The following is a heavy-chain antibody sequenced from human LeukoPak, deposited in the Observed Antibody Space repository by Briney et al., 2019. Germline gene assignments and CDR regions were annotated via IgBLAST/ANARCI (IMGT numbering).Heavy chain of an antibody. Sequence: GGTLRLSCAASGFTFSSYGMHWVRQAPGKGLEWVAFIRYDGSNKYYADSVKGRFTISRDNSKNTLYLQMNSLRAEDTAVYYCAKDGGGYYPSYYYYMDVWGKGTTVTISS. V-gene: IGHV3-30*02. CDR1: GFTFSSYG. CDR3: AKDGGGYYPSYYYYMDV. D-gene: IGHD3-22*01. J-gene: IGHJ6*03. CDR2: IRYDGSNK.